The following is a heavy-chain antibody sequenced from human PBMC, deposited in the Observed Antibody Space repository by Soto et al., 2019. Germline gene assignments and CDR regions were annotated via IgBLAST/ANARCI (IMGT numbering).Heavy chain of an antibody. Sequence: QVQLVQSGAEVKKPGASVKVSCKASGYIFTNHYRHWVRQAPGQGREWMGIINPSGGSTNYLQKFQGRITMTRDTSTSTVYMELSSLRSGDTAVYFCARADYYDSSGFSYDCWGQGSLVTVSS. CDR3: ARADYYDSSGFSYDC. CDR2: INPSGGST. V-gene: IGHV1-46*01. CDR1: GYIFTNHY. J-gene: IGHJ4*02. D-gene: IGHD3-22*01.